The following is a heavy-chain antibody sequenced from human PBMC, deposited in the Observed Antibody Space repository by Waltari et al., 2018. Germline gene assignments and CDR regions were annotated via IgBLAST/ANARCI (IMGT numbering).Heavy chain of an antibody. J-gene: IGHJ1*01. V-gene: IGHV4-34*02. CDR1: GVSLTDYY. CDR3: VTGPRDKWVGRYSGEFFHH. Sequence: QLQLPQWGAGLVRPSETRSLTCDAYGVSLTDYYWTGVRQAPGKGREWIGENNLGDITYYNPSLENRITILLDKSKNQFSLRLASVTAADTAVYYCVTGPRDKWVGRYSGEFFHHWGPGTIVTV. CDR2: NNLGDIT. D-gene: IGHD3-9*01.